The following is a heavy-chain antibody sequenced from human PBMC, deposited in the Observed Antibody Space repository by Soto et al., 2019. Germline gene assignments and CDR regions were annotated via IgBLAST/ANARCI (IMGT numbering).Heavy chain of an antibody. Sequence: PGGSLRLSCAASGFTFSSYGMHWVRQAPGKGLEWVAVISYDGSNKYYADSVKGRFTISRDNSKNTLYLQMNSLRAEDTAVYYCEKDLGADYYYYYGMDVWGQGTTVTVSS. D-gene: IGHD7-27*01. V-gene: IGHV3-30*18. CDR3: EKDLGADYYYYYGMDV. CDR2: ISYDGSNK. CDR1: GFTFSSYG. J-gene: IGHJ6*02.